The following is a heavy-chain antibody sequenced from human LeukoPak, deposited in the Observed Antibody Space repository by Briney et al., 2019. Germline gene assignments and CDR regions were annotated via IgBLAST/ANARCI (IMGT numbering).Heavy chain of an antibody. Sequence: GGSLRLSCAASGFTFSDYAMHWVRQAPGKGLEWVAFISYDGSNKDYADSVKGRLTISRDNSKYTLYLQMNSLRAEDTAVYYCARRAGDYSHPYDYWGQGTLVTVSS. V-gene: IGHV3-30*04. CDR3: ARRAGDYSHPYDY. J-gene: IGHJ4*02. D-gene: IGHD3-22*01. CDR1: GFTFSDYA. CDR2: ISYDGSNK.